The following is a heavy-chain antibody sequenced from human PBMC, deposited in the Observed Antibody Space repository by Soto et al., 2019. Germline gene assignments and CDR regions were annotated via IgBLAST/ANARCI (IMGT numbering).Heavy chain of an antibody. CDR1: GFTFSSYG. J-gene: IGHJ6*02. Sequence: QVQLVESGGGAVQPGRSLRLSCAASGFTFSSYGMHWVRQAPGKGLEWVAVIWYDGSNKYYADSVKGRFTISRDNSKNTLYLQMNSLRAEDTAVYYCARGGGVVVPAAPYYYYYGMDVWGQGTTVTVSS. V-gene: IGHV3-33*01. CDR2: IWYDGSNK. D-gene: IGHD2-2*01. CDR3: ARGGGVVVPAAPYYYYYGMDV.